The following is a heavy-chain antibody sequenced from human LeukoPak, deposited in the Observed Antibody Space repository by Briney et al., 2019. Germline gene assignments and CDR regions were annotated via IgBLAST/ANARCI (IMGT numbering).Heavy chain of an antibody. CDR1: GFTVSSNY. CDR2: IYSGGST. CDR3: ARDGYCSSTSCSAPYYYYGMDA. V-gene: IGHV3-53*01. J-gene: IGHJ6*02. Sequence: GGSLRLSCAASGFTVSSNYMSWVRQAPGKGLEWVSVIYSGGSTYYADSVKGRFTISRDNSKNTLYLQMNSLRAEDTAVYYCARDGYCSSTSCSAPYYYYGMDAWGQGTTVTVSS. D-gene: IGHD2-2*03.